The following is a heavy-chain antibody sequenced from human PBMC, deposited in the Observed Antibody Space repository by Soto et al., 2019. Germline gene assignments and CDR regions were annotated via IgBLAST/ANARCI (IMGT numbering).Heavy chain of an antibody. CDR1: GFSFSGDRFY. J-gene: IGHJ6*02. Sequence: SGTLSLTCAASGFSFSGDRFYWDRIRQPPGKGLEWIGYIYYSGSSNYNPSLKSRVTISIDTSKNQFSLKLSSVTAADTAVYYCARDVDFGEEDVWGQGTTVTVS. CDR2: IYYSGSS. V-gene: IGHV4-61*01. CDR3: ARDVDFGEEDV. D-gene: IGHD4-17*01.